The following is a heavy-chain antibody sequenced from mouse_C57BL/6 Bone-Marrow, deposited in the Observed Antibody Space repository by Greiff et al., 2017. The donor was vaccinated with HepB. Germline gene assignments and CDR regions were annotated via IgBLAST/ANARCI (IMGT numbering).Heavy chain of an antibody. V-gene: IGHV6-3*01. CDR3: TGDDGYYLAWFAY. J-gene: IGHJ3*01. CDR1: GFTFSNYW. Sequence: EVKVEESGGGLVQPGGSMKLSCVASGFTFSNYWMNWVRQSPEKGLEWVAQIRLKSDNYATHYAESVKGRFTISRDDSKSSVYLQMNNLRAEDTGIYYCTGDDGYYLAWFAYWGQGTLVTVSA. CDR2: IRLKSDNYAT. D-gene: IGHD2-3*01.